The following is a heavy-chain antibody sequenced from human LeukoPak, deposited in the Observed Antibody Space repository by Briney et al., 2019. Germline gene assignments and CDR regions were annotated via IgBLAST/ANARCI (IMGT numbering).Heavy chain of an antibody. CDR3: AREKLSERTIDAFDI. CDR2: IIPIFGTA. D-gene: IGHD1-7*01. CDR1: GGTFSSYA. V-gene: IGHV1-69*05. Sequence: ASVKVSCKAPGGTFSSYAISWVRQAPGQGLEWMGRIIPIFGTANYAQKFQGRVTITTDESTSTAYMELSSLRSEDTAVYYCAREKLSERTIDAFDIWGQGTMVTVSS. J-gene: IGHJ3*02.